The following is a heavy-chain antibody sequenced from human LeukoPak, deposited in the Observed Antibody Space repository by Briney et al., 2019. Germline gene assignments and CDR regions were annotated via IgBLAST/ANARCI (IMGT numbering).Heavy chain of an antibody. CDR2: IKQDGSEK. CDR1: GFTFSSYW. D-gene: IGHD6-6*01. J-gene: IGHJ4*02. V-gene: IGHV3-7*01. CDR3: ARAREIRIAARPRFDY. Sequence: GGSLRLSCAASGFTFSSYWMSWVRQAPGKGLEWVANIKQDGSEKYYVDSVKGRFTISRDNAKNSLYLQMNSLRAEDTAVYYCARAREIRIAARPRFDYWGQGTLVTVSS.